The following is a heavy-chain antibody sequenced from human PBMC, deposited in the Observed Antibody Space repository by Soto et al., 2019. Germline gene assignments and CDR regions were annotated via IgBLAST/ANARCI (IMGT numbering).Heavy chain of an antibody. V-gene: IGHV3-33*01. Sequence: QVQLVESGGGVVQPGRSLRLSCAASGFTFSSYGMHWVRQAPGKGLEWVAVIWYDGSNIYYADSVKGRFTISRDNSKNTLYLQMNSLRAEDTAVYYCARDLRDYDQRNWFDPWGQGTLVTVSS. D-gene: IGHD4-17*01. CDR2: IWYDGSNI. CDR3: ARDLRDYDQRNWFDP. CDR1: GFTFSSYG. J-gene: IGHJ5*02.